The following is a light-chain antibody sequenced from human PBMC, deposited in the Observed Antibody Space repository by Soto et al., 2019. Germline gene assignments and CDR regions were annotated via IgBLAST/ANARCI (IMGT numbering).Light chain of an antibody. Sequence: EIVMTQSPATLSVSPGERATLSCRSSQNVGNNLVWYQQKPGQAPRLLIYGASTSAAGIPDRFSGSGSGTDFTPTNSGLQSDDYAVYYCQQFNNWPPWTFGQGTKVDIK. CDR2: GAS. V-gene: IGKV3-15*01. J-gene: IGKJ1*01. CDR3: QQFNNWPPWT. CDR1: QNVGNN.